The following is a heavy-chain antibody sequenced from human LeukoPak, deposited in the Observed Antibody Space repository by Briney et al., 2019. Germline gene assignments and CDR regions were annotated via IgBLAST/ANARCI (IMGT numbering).Heavy chain of an antibody. Sequence: PSETLSLACTVSGGSISSSSYYWGWLRQPPGKGLGWIGLIYYSVGTYYNPSLKSRVTTSVETSQPQFSLKLSSVPAADTAVYYCVFRVLFYYGMDVWGQGTTVTVPS. CDR3: VFRVLFYYGMDV. CDR2: IYYSVGT. V-gene: IGHV4-39*01. D-gene: IGHD3-10*02. CDR1: GGSISSSSYY. J-gene: IGHJ6*02.